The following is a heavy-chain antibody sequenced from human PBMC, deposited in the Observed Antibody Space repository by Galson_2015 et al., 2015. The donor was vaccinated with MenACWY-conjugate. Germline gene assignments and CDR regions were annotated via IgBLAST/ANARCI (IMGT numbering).Heavy chain of an antibody. D-gene: IGHD3-10*01. Sequence: PALVKPTQTLTLTCTLSGLSLNTRGVGVAWIRQPPGKALEWLALIYWDDDNRYNPSLESRLTVTKDTSKNHVVLTMTNMDPVDTGTYFCAHRTLRGPTLYFDSWGQGILVTVSS. CDR2: IYWDDDN. V-gene: IGHV2-5*02. J-gene: IGHJ4*02. CDR1: GLSLNTRGVG. CDR3: AHRTLRGPTLYFDS.